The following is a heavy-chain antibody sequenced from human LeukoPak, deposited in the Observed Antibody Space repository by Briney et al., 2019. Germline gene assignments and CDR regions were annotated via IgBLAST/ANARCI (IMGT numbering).Heavy chain of an antibody. D-gene: IGHD3-10*01. Sequence: GGSLRLSCAASGFTFSSYAMHWVRQAPGKGLEWVAGISYDGSNKYYADSVKGRFTISRDNSKNTLYLQMNSLRAEDTAVYYCARSSSYRGPKGAFDIWGQGTMVTVSS. CDR1: GFTFSSYA. CDR2: ISYDGSNK. J-gene: IGHJ3*02. CDR3: ARSSSYRGPKGAFDI. V-gene: IGHV3-30*04.